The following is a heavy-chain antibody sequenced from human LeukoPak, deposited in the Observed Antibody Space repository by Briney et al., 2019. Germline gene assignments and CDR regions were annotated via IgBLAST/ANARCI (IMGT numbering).Heavy chain of an antibody. CDR3: ARVYSGYDSQRSLANYYFDY. V-gene: IGHV4-4*07. D-gene: IGHD5-12*01. J-gene: IGHJ4*02. CDR1: GGSISRYY. CDR2: FYSGGSA. Sequence: PSETLSLTCTVSGGSISRYYWSWIRQPAGKGLEWIGRFYSGGSADYNPSLKSRVTMSVDTSKNQFSLKLSSVTAADTAVYYCARVYSGYDSQRSLANYYFDYWGQGTLVTVSS.